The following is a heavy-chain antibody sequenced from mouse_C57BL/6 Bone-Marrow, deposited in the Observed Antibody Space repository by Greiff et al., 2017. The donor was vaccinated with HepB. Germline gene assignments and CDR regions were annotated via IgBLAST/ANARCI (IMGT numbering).Heavy chain of an antibody. CDR1: GYTFTSYG. J-gene: IGHJ2*01. V-gene: IGHV1-81*01. Sequence: VQRVESGAELARPGASVKLSCKASGYTFTSYGISWVKQRTGQGLEWIGEIYPRSGNTYYNEKFKGKATLTADKSSSTAYMELRSLTSEDSAVYVCARGGDYFDYWGQGTTLTVSS. CDR2: IYPRSGNT. CDR3: ARGGDYFDY.